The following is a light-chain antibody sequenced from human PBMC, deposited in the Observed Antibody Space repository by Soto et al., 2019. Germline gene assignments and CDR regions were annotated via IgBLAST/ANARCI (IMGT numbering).Light chain of an antibody. J-gene: IGKJ3*01. V-gene: IGKV1-33*01. Sequence: DIQMTQSPSSLSASVGDRVTITCQASQDITNYLSWYQQKPGKAPELLIYDASNLETGVPSRFSGSGSETDFTLNISSLQPEDTATYYCQQYDDLPFTFGPGTKVDIK. CDR2: DAS. CDR1: QDITNY. CDR3: QQYDDLPFT.